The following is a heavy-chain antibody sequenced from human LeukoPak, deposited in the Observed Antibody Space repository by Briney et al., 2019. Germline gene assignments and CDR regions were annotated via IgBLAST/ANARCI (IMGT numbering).Heavy chain of an antibody. D-gene: IGHD6-19*01. Sequence: PGGSLRLSCAVSGLTFKNFAMSWVRQAPGKGLEWVAGTSGDEDGTHYADSVRGHFVISTDKSKKTSFLHMNSLRAEDTAVYYCTIDLMTGFSSGWHFGYWGQGTLATVSS. V-gene: IGHV3-23*01. J-gene: IGHJ4*02. CDR1: GLTFKNFA. CDR3: TIDLMTGFSSGWHFGY. CDR2: TSGDEDGT.